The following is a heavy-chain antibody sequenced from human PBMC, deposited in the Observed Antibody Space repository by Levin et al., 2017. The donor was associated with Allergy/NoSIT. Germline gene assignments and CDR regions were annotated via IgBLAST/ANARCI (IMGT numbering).Heavy chain of an antibody. D-gene: IGHD2-15*01. Sequence: ASVKVSCKASGYTFTGYYMHWVRQAPGQGLEWMGWINPNSGGTNYAQKFQGRVTMTRDTSISTAYMELSRLRSDDTAVYYCARGYCSGGSCGYDYYGMDVWGQGTTVTVSS. CDR1: GYTFTGYY. J-gene: IGHJ6*02. CDR3: ARGYCSGGSCGYDYYGMDV. V-gene: IGHV1-2*02. CDR2: INPNSGGT.